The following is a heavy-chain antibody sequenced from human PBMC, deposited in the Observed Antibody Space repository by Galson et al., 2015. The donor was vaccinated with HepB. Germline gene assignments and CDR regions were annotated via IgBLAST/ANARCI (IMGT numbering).Heavy chain of an antibody. D-gene: IGHD5-24*01. J-gene: IGHJ4*02. Sequence: SLRLSCAASGFTFSSYAMHWVRQAPGKGLEWVAVISYDGSNKYYADSVKGRFTISRDNSKNTLYLQMNSLRAEDTAVYYCARDQVSMATIVSWDPCDYWGQGTLVTVSS. V-gene: IGHV3-30-3*01. CDR3: ARDQVSMATIVSWDPCDY. CDR2: ISYDGSNK. CDR1: GFTFSSYA.